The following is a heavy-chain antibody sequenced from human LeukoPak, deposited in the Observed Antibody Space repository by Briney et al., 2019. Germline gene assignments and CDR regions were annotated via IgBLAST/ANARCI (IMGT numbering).Heavy chain of an antibody. Sequence: NPSETLSLTCAVSGYSISSGYYWGWIRQPPGKGLEWIGSIYHSGSTYYNPSLKSRVTISVDTSKNQFSLKLSSVTATDAAIYYCERERSSSSDYWGRGTLVTVSS. CDR1: GYSISSGYY. J-gene: IGHJ4*02. CDR2: IYHSGST. V-gene: IGHV4-38-2*02. D-gene: IGHD6-6*01. CDR3: ERERSSSSDY.